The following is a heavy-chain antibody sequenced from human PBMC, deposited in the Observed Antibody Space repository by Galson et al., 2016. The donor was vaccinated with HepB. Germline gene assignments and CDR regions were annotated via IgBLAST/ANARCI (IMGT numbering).Heavy chain of an antibody. V-gene: IGHV1-46*01. J-gene: IGHJ6*02. CDR2: INPTSGYA. CDR3: ARERGYCSDLDCYGLDV. D-gene: IGHD2-15*01. Sequence: QSGAEVKKPGASVRISCKTSGYTFTTYYINWVRQAPGQGLEWMGLINPTSGYATYAQKFQGRLTLTRDTSTSTVYMEVSSLTSDDTAVYYCARERGYCSDLDCYGLDVWGQGTPVAVSS. CDR1: GYTFTTYY.